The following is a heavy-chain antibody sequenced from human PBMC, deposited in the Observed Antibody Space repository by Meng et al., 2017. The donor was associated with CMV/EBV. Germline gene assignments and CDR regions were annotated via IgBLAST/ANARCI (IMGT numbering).Heavy chain of an antibody. J-gene: IGHJ6*02. CDR2: INHSGST. D-gene: IGHD4-11*01. Sequence: GSLRLSCVVYGGSFSGYYWSWIRQPPGKGLEWIGEINHSGSTNYNPSLKSRVTISVDTSKNQFSLKLSSVTAADTAVYYCARGSYRNYRSSYYYYGMDVWGQGTTVTVSS. CDR3: ARGSYRNYRSSYYYYGMDV. V-gene: IGHV4-34*01. CDR1: GGSFSGYY.